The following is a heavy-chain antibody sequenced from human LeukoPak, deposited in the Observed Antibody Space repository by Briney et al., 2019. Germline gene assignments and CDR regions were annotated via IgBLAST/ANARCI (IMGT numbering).Heavy chain of an antibody. D-gene: IGHD2-15*01. V-gene: IGHV4-59*11. CDR3: GRDALVGYFSYYYMDV. CDR2: ISNSGST. CDR1: GGPISSHY. J-gene: IGHJ6*03. Sequence: SETLSLTCTVSGGPISSHYWTWIRRSPVKGLEWIGDISNSGSTSYNPSLKSRVTISIDTSKNQFSLKLSSVTAADTAVYYCGRDALVGYFSYYYMDVWGKGTTVTVSS.